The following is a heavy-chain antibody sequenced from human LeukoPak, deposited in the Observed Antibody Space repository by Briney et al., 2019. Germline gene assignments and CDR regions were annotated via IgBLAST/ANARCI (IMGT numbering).Heavy chain of an antibody. CDR3: ARDSGEHYGDYKQSY. CDR2: IIPIFGTA. CDR1: GGTFSSYA. D-gene: IGHD4-17*01. Sequence: GASVKVSCKASGGTFSSYAISGVRQAPGQGLEWMGGIIPIFGTANYAQKFQGRVTITADESTSTAYMELSSLRSEDTAVYYCARDSGEHYGDYKQSYWGQGTLVTVSS. V-gene: IGHV1-69*13. J-gene: IGHJ4*02.